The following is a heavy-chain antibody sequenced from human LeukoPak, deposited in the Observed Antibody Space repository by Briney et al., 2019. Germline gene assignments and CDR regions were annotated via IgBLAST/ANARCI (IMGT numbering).Heavy chain of an antibody. CDR3: ARQDHGPDY. J-gene: IGHJ4*02. CDR1: GFTFSNYW. V-gene: IGHV3-7*01. Sequence: GGSLRLSCSASGFTFSNYWMNWVRQAPGKGLDWVANINKDGSEKNYVDSVKGRFTISRDNAKNSLYLQMNYLRPEDTAVYYCARQDHGPDYWGQGTLVTVSS. D-gene: IGHD1-14*01. CDR2: INKDGSEK.